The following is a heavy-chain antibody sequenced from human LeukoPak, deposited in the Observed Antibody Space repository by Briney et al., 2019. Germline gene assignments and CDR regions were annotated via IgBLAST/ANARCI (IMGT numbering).Heavy chain of an antibody. CDR2: IRYDGSNK. CDR1: GFTLSRYW. D-gene: IGHD4-17*01. CDR3: ARNNYGDYLGYGGYYYYMDV. J-gene: IGHJ6*03. Sequence: GGSLRLSCAVSGFTLSRYWMTWVRQAPGKGLGWVAFIRYDGSNKYYADSVKGRFTISRDNSKNTLYLQMNSLRAEDTAVYYCARNNYGDYLGYGGYYYYMDVWGKGTTVTISS. V-gene: IGHV3-30*02.